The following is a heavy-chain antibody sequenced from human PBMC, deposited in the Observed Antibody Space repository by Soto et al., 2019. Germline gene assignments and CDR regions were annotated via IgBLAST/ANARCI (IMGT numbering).Heavy chain of an antibody. Sequence: QVQLVESGGGVVQPGRSLRLSCVASGFSFTTYGLHWVRQAPGKGLEWVAVIWFDGSKQYYADSVKGRFTISRDNSKNIVYLEMNSMRVEDTAVYYCVKDHWSGDCYSDPYFDYWGQGTLVTVSS. V-gene: IGHV3-33*06. CDR3: VKDHWSGDCYSDPYFDY. CDR1: GFSFTTYG. CDR2: IWFDGSKQ. J-gene: IGHJ4*02. D-gene: IGHD2-21*02.